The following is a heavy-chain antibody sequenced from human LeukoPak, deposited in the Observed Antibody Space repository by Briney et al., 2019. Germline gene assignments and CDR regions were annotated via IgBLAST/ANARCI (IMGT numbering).Heavy chain of an antibody. CDR1: GFTFSSYW. CDR2: IKKDGSEK. Sequence: GGSLRLSCAAPGFTFSSYWMSWVRQAPGKGLEWVANIKKDGSEKYYVDSVKGRFTISRDNAKTSLYLQMNSLRAEDTAVYYCAREQGTYYYDTSGSLTYWGQGTLVTVSS. J-gene: IGHJ4*02. V-gene: IGHV3-7*01. D-gene: IGHD3-22*01. CDR3: AREQGTYYYDTSGSLTY.